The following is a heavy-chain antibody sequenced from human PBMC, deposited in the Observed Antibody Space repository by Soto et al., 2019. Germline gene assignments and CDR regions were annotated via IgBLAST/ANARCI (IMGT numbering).Heavy chain of an antibody. Sequence: PGESLKISCKASGYNFGTYWIGWVRQISGKGLEWMGITYPDDSQTQYSPSFQGQVTISVDKSINTAYLQWSSLKASDTAMYYCARTAAAGKYYYGMDVWGQGTTVTVSS. CDR3: ARTAAAGKYYYGMDV. J-gene: IGHJ6*02. D-gene: IGHD6-13*01. CDR1: GYNFGTYW. CDR2: TYPDDSQT. V-gene: IGHV5-51*01.